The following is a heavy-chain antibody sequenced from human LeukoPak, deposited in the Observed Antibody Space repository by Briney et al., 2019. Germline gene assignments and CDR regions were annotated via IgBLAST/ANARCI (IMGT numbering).Heavy chain of an antibody. Sequence: SETLSLTCTVSGGSTSSSRYYWGWIRQPPGKGLEWIGCIYSSGNTYYNSSLMSRVTISVDTSKSQFSLKLSSVTAADTAVYYCARLGGSGDTFDIWGQGTMVTVSS. CDR2: IYSSGNT. CDR1: GGSTSSSRYY. D-gene: IGHD3-10*01. V-gene: IGHV4-39*01. J-gene: IGHJ3*02. CDR3: ARLGGSGDTFDI.